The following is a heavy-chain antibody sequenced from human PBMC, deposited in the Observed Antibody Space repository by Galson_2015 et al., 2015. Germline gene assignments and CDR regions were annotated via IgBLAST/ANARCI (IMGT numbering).Heavy chain of an antibody. CDR2: ISSSASTT. CDR3: ARGSYFHVLSGPYYYHMDV. D-gene: IGHD3-3*01. V-gene: IGHV3-11*01. CDR1: GFTFSDYY. J-gene: IGHJ6*03. Sequence: SLRLSCAASGFTFSDYYMSWLRQAPGKGLEWVSYISSSASTTHYVDSVKGRFTISRDNAKNSLNLQMSSLRVEDTAVYYCARGSYFHVLSGPYYYHMDVWGKGTTVTVSS.